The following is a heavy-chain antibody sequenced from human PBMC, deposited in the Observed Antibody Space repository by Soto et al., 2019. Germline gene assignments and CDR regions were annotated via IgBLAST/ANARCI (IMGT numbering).Heavy chain of an antibody. D-gene: IGHD2-15*01. CDR3: ARGVSAVVDY. CDR2: MEPSTGRT. V-gene: IGHV1-8*01. Sequence: QVQLVQSGAEVREPGASVKVSCKASGYSFTSLDINWVRQTAGQGLEWMGWMEPSTGRTGYAQKFQGIVTMTRHTSINTAYMELTTLSSDDTAFYYCARGVSAVVDYWGQGTLVIVSS. J-gene: IGHJ4*02. CDR1: GYSFTSLD.